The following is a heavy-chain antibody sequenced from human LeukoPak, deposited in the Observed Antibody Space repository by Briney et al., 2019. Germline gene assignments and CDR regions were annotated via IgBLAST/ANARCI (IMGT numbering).Heavy chain of an antibody. V-gene: IGHV1-8*01. CDR1: GYTFTNHD. Sequence: EASVKVSCKASGYTFTNHDINWVRQAPGQGLEWMGWMNPKSGNTGYLQKFQGRVAMTRDTSMSTAFMELSSLTSEDTAVYYCARGVNSQGTAMVLFDSWGQGSLVTVSA. CDR3: ARGVNSQGTAMVLFDS. J-gene: IGHJ4*02. D-gene: IGHD5-18*01. CDR2: MNPKSGNT.